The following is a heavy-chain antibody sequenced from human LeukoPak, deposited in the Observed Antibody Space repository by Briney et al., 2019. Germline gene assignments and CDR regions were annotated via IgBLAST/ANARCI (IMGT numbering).Heavy chain of an antibody. D-gene: IGHD6-19*01. V-gene: IGHV3-7*01. CDR3: ARDGSGWSIY. CDR1: GFPLSSYW. CDR2: VKPDSSEK. Sequence: GGSLRLSCAVSGFPLSSYWMSWLRQAPGKGLEWVANVKPDSSEKYYIDSVKGRFSISRDNAKNLLYLQMNNLRVDDTAVYYCARDGSGWSIYWGQGALVTVSS. J-gene: IGHJ4*02.